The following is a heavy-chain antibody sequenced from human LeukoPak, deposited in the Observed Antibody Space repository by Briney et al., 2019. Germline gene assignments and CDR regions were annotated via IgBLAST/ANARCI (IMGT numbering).Heavy chain of an antibody. J-gene: IGHJ2*01. CDR2: INHSGST. V-gene: IGHV4-34*01. D-gene: IGHD1-26*01. Sequence: SETLSLTCVVYGGSFSGYYWSWIRQPPGKGLEWIGEINHSGSTNYNPSLKSRVTISVDTSKNQFSLKLSSVTAADTAVYYCARVRSGGRIVGATANWYFDLWGRGTLVTVSS. CDR3: ARVRSGGRIVGATANWYFDL. CDR1: GGSFSGYY.